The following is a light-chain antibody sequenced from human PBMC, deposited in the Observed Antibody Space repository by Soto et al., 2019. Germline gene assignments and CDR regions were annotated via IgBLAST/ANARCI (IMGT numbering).Light chain of an antibody. J-gene: IGKJ1*01. Sequence: EIVLTQSPGTLSLSPGERATLSCRASQSVSSSYLAWYQQKHDQAPRLLIYGASRRATGIPDRFSGSGSGTDFTLTISRLEPEDFAVYYCQQYGSSPRTFGQGTKVDIK. V-gene: IGKV3-20*01. CDR1: QSVSSSY. CDR2: GAS. CDR3: QQYGSSPRT.